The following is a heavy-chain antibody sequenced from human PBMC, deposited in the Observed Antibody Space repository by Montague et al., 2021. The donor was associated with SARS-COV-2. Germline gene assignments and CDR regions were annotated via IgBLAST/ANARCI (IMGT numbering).Heavy chain of an antibody. D-gene: IGHD6-13*01. CDR3: AHRGGSSRTKPYFDY. CDR2: IYWDDDK. CDR1: GFSLSTSGEA. V-gene: IGHV2-5*02. J-gene: IGHJ4*02. Sequence: PALVKPTQTLTLTCTFSGFSLSTSGEAVGWIRQPPGKALEWLALIYWDDDKRYSPSLKSRLTITKDTSKNQVVLTMTNMDPVDTATYYCAHRGGSSRTKPYFDYWGQGNLVTVSS.